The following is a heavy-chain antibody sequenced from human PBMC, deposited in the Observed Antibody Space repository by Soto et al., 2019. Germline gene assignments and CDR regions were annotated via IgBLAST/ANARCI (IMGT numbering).Heavy chain of an antibody. CDR3: ARDLLSTRQLVFFYYYGMDV. Sequence: GASVKVSCKASGYTFTGYYMHWVRQAPGQGLEWMGWINPNSGGTNYAQKFQGWVTMTRDTSISTAYMELSRLRSDDTAVYYCARDLLSTRQLVFFYYYGMDVWGQGTTVTVSS. CDR2: INPNSGGT. CDR1: GYTFTGYY. J-gene: IGHJ6*02. D-gene: IGHD6-6*01. V-gene: IGHV1-2*04.